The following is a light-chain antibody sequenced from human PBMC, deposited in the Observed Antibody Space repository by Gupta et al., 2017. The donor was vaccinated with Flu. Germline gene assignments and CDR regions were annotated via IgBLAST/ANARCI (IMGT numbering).Light chain of an antibody. CDR3: QTADSNYNWV. Sequence: GDVLSEPYAYWYRQKPGQAPVMVIHKDTKRPSGIPERISGSNSGRTAILTITGVQAEDEGVYYCQTADSNYNWVFGGGTKLTVL. CDR1: VLSEPY. J-gene: IGLJ3*02. CDR2: KDT. V-gene: IGLV3-25*03.